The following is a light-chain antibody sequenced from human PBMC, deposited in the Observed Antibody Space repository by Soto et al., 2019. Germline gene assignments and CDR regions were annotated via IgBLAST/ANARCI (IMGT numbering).Light chain of an antibody. Sequence: VVLSESPCAVSFSPGERATLSCRASQSIYNNYLAWYQQKPGQVPRVLIHGASTRATGIADRFSGSGSGTDFTLTISRLEPEDSAVYYCQQYGTSPRTFAQGTKVDIK. CDR3: QQYGTSPRT. V-gene: IGKV3-20*01. J-gene: IGKJ1*01. CDR2: GAS. CDR1: QSIYNNY.